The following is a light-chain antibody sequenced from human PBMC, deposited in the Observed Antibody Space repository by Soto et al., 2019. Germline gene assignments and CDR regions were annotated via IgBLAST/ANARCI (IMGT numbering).Light chain of an antibody. CDR3: AAWDDSRSVV. J-gene: IGLJ2*01. CDR2: RNN. CDR1: GSNIGSNY. Sequence: QSVLTQPPSASGTPGQRVNLSCSGSGSNIGSNYVYWYQQLPGTAPKLLIYRNNQRPSGVPDRFSGSKSGTSASLAISGLRSEDEADYYCAAWDDSRSVVFGGGTKLTVL. V-gene: IGLV1-47*01.